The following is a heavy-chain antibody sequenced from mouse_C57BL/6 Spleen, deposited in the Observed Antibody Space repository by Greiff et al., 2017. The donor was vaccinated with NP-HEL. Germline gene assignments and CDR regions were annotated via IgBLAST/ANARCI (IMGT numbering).Heavy chain of an antibody. D-gene: IGHD1-1*01. J-gene: IGHJ2*01. V-gene: IGHV5-4*01. CDR3: ARGGYGSSSYYFDY. CDR1: GFTFSSYA. Sequence: EVHLVESGGGLVKPGGSLKLSCAASGFTFSSYAMSWVRQTPEKRLEWVATISDGGSYTYYPDNVKGRFTISRDNAKNNLYLQMSHLKSEDTAMYYCARGGYGSSSYYFDYWGQGTTLTVSS. CDR2: ISDGGSYT.